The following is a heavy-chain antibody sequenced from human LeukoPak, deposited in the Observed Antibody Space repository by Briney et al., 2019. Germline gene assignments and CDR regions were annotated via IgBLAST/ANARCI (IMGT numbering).Heavy chain of an antibody. CDR1: GGSISSSISY. CDR3: AREGSHGYGGLDY. Sequence: SETLSLTCTVSGGSISSSISYWSSIRQPAGKGLEWIGRVSFSGYANYISSLKSRVTISLDTSKTQFSLTLSSVTAADTAVYYCAREGSHGYGGLDYWGQGTLVTVSS. V-gene: IGHV4-61*02. D-gene: IGHD4-23*01. CDR2: VSFSGYA. J-gene: IGHJ4*02.